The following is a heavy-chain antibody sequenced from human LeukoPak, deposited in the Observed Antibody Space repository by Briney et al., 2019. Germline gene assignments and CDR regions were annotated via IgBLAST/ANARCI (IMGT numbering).Heavy chain of an antibody. J-gene: IGHJ4*02. CDR1: GFTFSSYG. V-gene: IGHV3-30*03. CDR3: ARQEWGNYFDY. CDR2: ISYDGSNK. Sequence: GGSLRLSCAASGFTFSSYGMHWVRQAPGKGLEWVAVISYDGSNKYYADSVKGRFTISRDNSKNTLYLQMNSLRAEDTAVYYCARQEWGNYFDYWGQGTLVTVSS. D-gene: IGHD1-26*01.